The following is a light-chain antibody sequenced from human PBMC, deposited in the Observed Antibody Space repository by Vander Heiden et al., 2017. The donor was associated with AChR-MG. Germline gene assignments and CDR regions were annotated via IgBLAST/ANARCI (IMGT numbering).Light chain of an antibody. V-gene: IGKV1-39*01. CDR3: QQTDNIPWT. Sequence: DIQMTQSPSSLSASVGDRVTITCRASQSITTYLNWYQQKPGKAPNLLIYAASTLQSGVPSRFSGTGSATDFTLTISSLQPEDFATYYCQQTDNIPWTFGQRTRVDIK. CDR1: QSITTY. CDR2: AAS. J-gene: IGKJ1*01.